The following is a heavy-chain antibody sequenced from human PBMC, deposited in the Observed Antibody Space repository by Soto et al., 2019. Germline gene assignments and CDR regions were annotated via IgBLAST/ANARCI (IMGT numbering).Heavy chain of an antibody. D-gene: IGHD2-15*01. CDR2: IYWNDSK. V-gene: IGHV2-5*01. Sequence: QITLKESGPTLVKPTETLTLTCSFSGFSLSGFSLSFSGVGVTWIRQSPGKALEWLGIIYWNDSKHYSPSLRGRLSLTRATSRDHVFLTMANMDPADTGTYYCAHLRGTWCAMDFWGQGIPVTVSS. CDR3: AHLRGTWCAMDF. J-gene: IGHJ4*02. CDR1: GFSLSGFSLSFSGVG.